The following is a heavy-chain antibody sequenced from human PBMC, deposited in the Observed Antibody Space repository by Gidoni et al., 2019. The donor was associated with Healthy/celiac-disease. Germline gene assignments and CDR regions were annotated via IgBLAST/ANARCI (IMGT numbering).Heavy chain of an antibody. CDR3: ARSWRCSSTSCYAYYGMDV. CDR1: GYTFTGYY. CDR2: INPNSGGT. J-gene: IGHJ6*02. V-gene: IGHV1-2*02. D-gene: IGHD2-2*01. Sequence: QVQLVQSGAEVKKPGASVKVSCKASGYTFTGYYMPWVRPAPGQGLEWMGWINPNSGGTNYAQKFQGRVTMTRDTSISTAYMELSRLRSDDTAVYYCARSWRCSSTSCYAYYGMDVWGQGTTVTVSS.